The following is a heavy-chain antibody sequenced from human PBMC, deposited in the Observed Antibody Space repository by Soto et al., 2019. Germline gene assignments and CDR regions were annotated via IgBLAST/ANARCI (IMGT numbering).Heavy chain of an antibody. CDR1: GYTFTRYG. CDR2: ISAYNGNT. V-gene: IGHV1-18*01. Sequence: ASVRVSGKAYGYTFTRYGIRWVRQAPGQGLEWMGWISAYNGNTNYAQKFQGWVTMTRDTSISTAYMELSRLRSDDTAVYYSARGYGEGGGFDYWGQGTLVTVSS. CDR3: ARGYGEGGGFDY. D-gene: IGHD3-10*01. J-gene: IGHJ4*02.